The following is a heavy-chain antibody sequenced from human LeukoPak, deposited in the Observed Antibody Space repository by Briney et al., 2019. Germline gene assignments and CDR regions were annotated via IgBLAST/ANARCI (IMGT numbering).Heavy chain of an antibody. CDR2: MNPNSGNT. J-gene: IGHJ5*02. D-gene: IGHD3-9*01. CDR3: ARALHILTGYTFDP. CDR1: GYTFTSYD. V-gene: IGHV1-8*01. Sequence: ASVKVSCKASGYTFTSYDINWVRQDTGQGLEWMGWMNPNSGNTGYAQKFQGRVTMTRNTSISTAYMELSSLRSEDTAVYYCARALHILTGYTFDPWGQGTLVTVSS.